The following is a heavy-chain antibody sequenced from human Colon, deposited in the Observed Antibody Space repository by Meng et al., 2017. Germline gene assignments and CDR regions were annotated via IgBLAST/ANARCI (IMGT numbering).Heavy chain of an antibody. V-gene: IGHV4-30-4*01. Sequence: QVQLQESCPGLVLPSENLSLICTISGVSIDSPDYYWNWIRQPPGKGLEWLGYIHSSGNTYYTPSLKSRLVMSLDTFKNQFSLRLASVKADDTALYYCVRNPVLPDARTFDFWGQGALVTVSS. CDR1: GVSIDSPDYY. D-gene: IGHD2-2*01. CDR3: VRNPVLPDARTFDF. CDR2: IHSSGNT. J-gene: IGHJ4*02.